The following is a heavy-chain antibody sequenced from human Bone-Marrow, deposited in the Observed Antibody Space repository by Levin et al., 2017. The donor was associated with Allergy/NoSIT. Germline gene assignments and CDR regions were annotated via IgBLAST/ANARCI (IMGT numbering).Heavy chain of an antibody. CDR1: GYTFTSYY. Sequence: VASVKVSCKASGYTFTSYYMHWVRQAPGQGLEWMGIINPSGGSTSYAQKFQGRVTMTRDTSTSTVYMELSSLRSEDTAVYYCARDTGYCSSTSCSNNWFDPWGQGTLVTVSS. V-gene: IGHV1-46*01. CDR3: ARDTGYCSSTSCSNNWFDP. D-gene: IGHD2-2*03. CDR2: INPSGGST. J-gene: IGHJ5*02.